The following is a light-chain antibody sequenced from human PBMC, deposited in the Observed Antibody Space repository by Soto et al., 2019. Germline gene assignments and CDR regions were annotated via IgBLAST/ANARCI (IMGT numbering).Light chain of an antibody. CDR2: KES. V-gene: IGKV1-5*03. CDR3: QKYKDNPWT. Sequence: DIQMTQSPSTLSGSVGDRVTITCRASQTISSWLAWYQQKTGKAPKLLIYKESTLKSGVPSRFSGSGSGTELTLTISKLQPDDFATYYCQKYKDNPWTFGQGTKVDI. J-gene: IGKJ1*01. CDR1: QTISSW.